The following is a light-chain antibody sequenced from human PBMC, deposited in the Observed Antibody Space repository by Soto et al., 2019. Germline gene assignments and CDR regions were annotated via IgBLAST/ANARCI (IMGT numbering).Light chain of an antibody. Sequence: AIQMTQSPSSLSASVGDRVIITCRASQDIRNDLGWYQQKPGTAPKLLIYGASTLQSGVPSRFTGSGSGTDFTLTISSLQPGDFAVYYCLQDYTYPRTFGQGTKVDIK. CDR2: GAS. CDR3: LQDYTYPRT. J-gene: IGKJ1*01. V-gene: IGKV1-6*01. CDR1: QDIRND.